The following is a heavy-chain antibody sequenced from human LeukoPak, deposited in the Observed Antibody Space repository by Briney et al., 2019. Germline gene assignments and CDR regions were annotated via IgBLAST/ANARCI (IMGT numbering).Heavy chain of an antibody. CDR3: ARDRMVDYYYYGMDV. CDR1: GGSISSYY. J-gene: IGHJ6*02. CDR2: IYYSGST. D-gene: IGHD2-15*01. Sequence: SETLSLTCTVSGGSISSYYWSWIRQPPGKGLEWIGYIYYSGSTNYNPSLKSRVTISVDTSKNQFSLKLSSVTAADTAVYYCARDRMVDYYYYGMDVWGQGTTVTVSS. V-gene: IGHV4-59*01.